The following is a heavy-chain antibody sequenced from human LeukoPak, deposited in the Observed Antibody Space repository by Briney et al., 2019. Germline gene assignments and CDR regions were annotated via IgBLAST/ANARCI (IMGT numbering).Heavy chain of an antibody. V-gene: IGHV3-21*01. Sequence: GGSLRLSCAASGFTFSSYSMNWVRQAPGKGLEWVSSISSSSSYIYYADSVKGRFTISRDNAKNSLYLQMNSLRAEDTAVYYCARNIQPWSHFDYWGQGTLVTVSS. CDR2: ISSSSSYI. D-gene: IGHD5-18*01. CDR3: ARNIQPWSHFDY. CDR1: GFTFSSYS. J-gene: IGHJ4*02.